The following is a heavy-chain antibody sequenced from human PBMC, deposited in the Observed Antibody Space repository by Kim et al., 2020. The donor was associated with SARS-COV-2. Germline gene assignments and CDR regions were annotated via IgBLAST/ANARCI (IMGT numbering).Heavy chain of an antibody. D-gene: IGHD3-16*02. Sequence: PVKGRFTISRDDSKTTLYLQMNSLKTEDTAVYYCTTEGITFGGVIDTDDYWGQGTLVTVSS. J-gene: IGHJ4*02. V-gene: IGHV3-15*01. CDR3: TTEGITFGGVIDTDDY.